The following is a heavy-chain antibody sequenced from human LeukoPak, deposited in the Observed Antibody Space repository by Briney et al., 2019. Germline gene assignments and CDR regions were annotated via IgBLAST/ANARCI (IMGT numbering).Heavy chain of an antibody. D-gene: IGHD4-17*01. J-gene: IGHJ4*02. CDR2: INSDGSST. V-gene: IGHV3-74*01. Sequence: GGSLRLSCAASGFTVSSYWMHWVRQAPGKGLVWVSRINSDGSSTSYADSVRGQFTISRDNAKNTLFLQMNSLRAEDTAVYYCARDANGDYFPLVDYWGQGTLVTVSS. CDR3: ARDANGDYFPLVDY. CDR1: GFTVSSYW.